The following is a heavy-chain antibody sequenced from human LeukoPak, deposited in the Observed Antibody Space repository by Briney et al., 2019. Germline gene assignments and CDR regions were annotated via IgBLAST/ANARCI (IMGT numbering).Heavy chain of an antibody. CDR3: AKSSYYDSSGYYREYYFDY. V-gene: IGHV3-23*01. CDR2: ISGGGGST. D-gene: IGHD3-22*01. CDR1: GFTFSNYA. J-gene: IGHJ4*02. Sequence: GGSLRLSCAASGFTFSNYAMSWVRQAPGKGLEWVSAISGGGGSTHYADSVKGRFTISRDNSKNTLYLQMSSLRAGDTAVYYCAKSSYYDSSGYYREYYFDYWGQGTLVTVSS.